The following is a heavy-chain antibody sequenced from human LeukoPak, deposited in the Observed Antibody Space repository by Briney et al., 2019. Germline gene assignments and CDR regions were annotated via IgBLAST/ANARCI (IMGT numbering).Heavy chain of an antibody. CDR2: VSPNSGKT. V-gene: IGHV1-8*01. Sequence: EASVKVSCKASGYTFTSYDINWVRQATGQGLEWMGWVSPNSGKTGYAQKFQGRVTMTRNTSTSTAYMDLSSLRFADTAVYYCARGNYGSGSYFVDYWGQGTLVTVSS. CDR3: ARGNYGSGSYFVDY. CDR1: GYTFTSYD. D-gene: IGHD3-10*01. J-gene: IGHJ4*02.